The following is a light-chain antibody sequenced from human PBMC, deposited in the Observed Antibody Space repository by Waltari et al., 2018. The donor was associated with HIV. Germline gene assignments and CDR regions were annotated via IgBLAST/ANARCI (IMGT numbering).Light chain of an antibody. CDR1: SSDVGGFNY. CDR2: GVS. V-gene: IGLV2-14*01. CDR3: SSYTTSSTLGM. Sequence: QSALTQPASVSGSPGQSITISCTGTSSDVGGFNYVSWYQHHPGKAPKLMIYGVSNRPSWVSTRFSGSKSGNTASLTISGLQAEDEADYYCSSYTTSSTLGMFGGGTKLTVL. J-gene: IGLJ3*02.